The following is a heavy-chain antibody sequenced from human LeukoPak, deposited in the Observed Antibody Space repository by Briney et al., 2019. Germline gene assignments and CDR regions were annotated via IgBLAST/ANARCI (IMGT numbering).Heavy chain of an antibody. CDR2: ISGSTTYI. J-gene: IGHJ4*02. CDR3: ARALDCTNGVCGFDY. Sequence: GRSLRLSCAASGFTFRSYSMNWVRQAPGKGLEWVSSISGSTTYIYYADSVKGRFTISRDNTKNSLYLQMNSLRAEDTAVYYCARALDCTNGVCGFDYWGQGTLVTVSS. CDR1: GFTFRSYS. V-gene: IGHV3-21*01. D-gene: IGHD2-8*01.